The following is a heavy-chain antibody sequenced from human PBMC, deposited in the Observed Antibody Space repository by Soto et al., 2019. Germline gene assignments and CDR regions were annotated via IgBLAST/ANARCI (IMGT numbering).Heavy chain of an antibody. V-gene: IGHV3-23*01. Sequence: EVQLLESGGNLVQTGGSLRLSCAASGFAFSSYAMTWVRQAPGKGLEWVSALSGTGGTTYSADSVRGRFTIARDNSKNTLYLQMNGLSPEDSAIYYCAKFIVGTGGSSGWPWFLDSWGQGTLVTVSS. CDR1: GFAFSSYA. CDR3: AKFIVGTGGSSGWPWFLDS. J-gene: IGHJ4*02. D-gene: IGHD6-25*01. CDR2: LSGTGGTT.